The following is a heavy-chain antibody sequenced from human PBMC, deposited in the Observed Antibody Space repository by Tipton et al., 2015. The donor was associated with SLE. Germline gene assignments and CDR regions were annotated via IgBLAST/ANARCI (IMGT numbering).Heavy chain of an antibody. Sequence: AGLVKPSETLSLTCAVYGGSFSGYYWSWIRQPPGKGLEWIGEINHSGSTNYNPSLKSRVTISVDTSKNQFSLKLSSVTAADTAVYYCAGLYCSGGSCYSGWYFDLWGRGTLVTVSS. CDR1: GGSFSGYY. CDR3: AGLYCSGGSCYSGWYFDL. J-gene: IGHJ2*01. V-gene: IGHV4-34*01. D-gene: IGHD2-15*01. CDR2: INHSGST.